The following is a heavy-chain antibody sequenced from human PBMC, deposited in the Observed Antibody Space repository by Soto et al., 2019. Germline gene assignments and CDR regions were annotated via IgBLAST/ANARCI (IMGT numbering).Heavy chain of an antibody. D-gene: IGHD5-12*01. J-gene: IGHJ4*02. V-gene: IGHV4-59*04. Sequence: SETLSLTCTVSGDSISNYYWTWIRQPPGKGLEWIGSISSSEGGSYNPSLRGRVTISVDTSKSQFSLRLSSVTAADTAVYDCARHERSTTYLYRDYHSRSEWGQGTLGTVSS. CDR2: ISSSEGG. CDR3: ARHERSTTYLYRDYHSRSE. CDR1: GDSISNYY.